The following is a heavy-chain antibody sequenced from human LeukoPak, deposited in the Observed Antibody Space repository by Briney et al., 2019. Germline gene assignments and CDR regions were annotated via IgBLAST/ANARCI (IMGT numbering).Heavy chain of an antibody. D-gene: IGHD3-10*01. CDR3: ASPGGHYYGSGSYYKFDY. J-gene: IGHJ4*02. CDR2: IIPIFGTA. Sequence: SVKVSCKASGGTFSSYAISWVRQAPGQGLEWVGGIIPIFGTANYAQKFQGRVTITADESTSTAYMELSSLRSEDTAVCYCASPGGHYYGSGSYYKFDYWGQGTLVTVSS. V-gene: IGHV1-69*01. CDR1: GGTFSSYA.